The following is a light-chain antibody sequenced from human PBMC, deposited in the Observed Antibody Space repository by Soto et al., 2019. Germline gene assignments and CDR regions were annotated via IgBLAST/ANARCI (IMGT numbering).Light chain of an antibody. V-gene: IGKV3-11*01. CDR2: DAS. Sequence: EIVLTQSPATLSLSPGERATRSCRASQSVRSYLAWYQQKPGQAHRLLIFDASNRATGTQARFSGSGSGTDFTLTIRSLEPEDFAVYYCQQRSNWPWTFGQGTKVDIK. J-gene: IGKJ1*01. CDR1: QSVRSY. CDR3: QQRSNWPWT.